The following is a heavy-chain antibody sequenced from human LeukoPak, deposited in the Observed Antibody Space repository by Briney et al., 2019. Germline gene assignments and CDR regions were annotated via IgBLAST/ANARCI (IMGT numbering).Heavy chain of an antibody. J-gene: IGHJ4*02. Sequence: GRSLCLVRAPAAFFFTVYYISCIRQAGGGGLGCDSFMSGSSSYTNYADSVKGRFTISRDNAENSLYLQKNSLRAENTAVYYCASDRDESGFGELLTPFDYWGQGTLVPVSA. D-gene: IGHD3-10*01. CDR3: ASDRDESGFGELLTPFDY. CDR2: MSGSSSYT. V-gene: IGHV3-11*06. CDR1: AFFFTVYY.